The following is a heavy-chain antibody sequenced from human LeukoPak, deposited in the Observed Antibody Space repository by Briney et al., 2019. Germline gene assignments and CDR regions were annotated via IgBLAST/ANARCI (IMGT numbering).Heavy chain of an antibody. CDR2: ISGSGGST. J-gene: IGHJ4*02. Sequence: GGSLRLSCAASGFTFSSYAMSWVRQAPGKGLEWVSAISGSGGSTYYADSVKGRFTISRDNSKNTLYLQMNSLRAEDTAVYYCARVSGYSYGPFDYWGQGTLVTVSS. D-gene: IGHD5-18*01. CDR3: ARVSGYSYGPFDY. V-gene: IGHV3-23*01. CDR1: GFTFSSYA.